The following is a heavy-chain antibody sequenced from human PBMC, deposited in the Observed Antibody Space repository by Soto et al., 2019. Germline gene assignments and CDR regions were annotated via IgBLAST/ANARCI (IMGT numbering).Heavy chain of an antibody. CDR1: GYTFTSYY. J-gene: IGHJ6*02. D-gene: IGHD2-15*01. CDR3: ARVRVVVAASYYYYYGMDV. V-gene: IGHV1-46*01. CDR2: INPSGGST. Sequence: ASVKVSCKASGYTFTSYYMHWVRQAPVQGLEWMGIINPSGGSTSYAQKFQGRVTMTRDTSTSTVYMELSSLRSEDTAVYYCARVRVVVAASYYYYYGMDVCGQGTTVTVSS.